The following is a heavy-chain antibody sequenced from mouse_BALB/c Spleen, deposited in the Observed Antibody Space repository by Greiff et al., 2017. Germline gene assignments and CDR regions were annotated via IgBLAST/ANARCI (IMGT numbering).Heavy chain of an antibody. CDR3: ARGGYPAWFAY. J-gene: IGHJ3*01. CDR2: ISSGGST. CDR1: GFTFSSYA. Sequence: EVKLVESGGGLVKPGGSLKLSCAASGFTFSSYAMSWVRQTPEKRLEWVASISSGGSTYYPDSVKGRFTISRDNARNILYLQMSSLRSEDTAMYYCARGGYPAWFAYWGQGTLVTVSA. D-gene: IGHD2-14*01. V-gene: IGHV5-6-5*01.